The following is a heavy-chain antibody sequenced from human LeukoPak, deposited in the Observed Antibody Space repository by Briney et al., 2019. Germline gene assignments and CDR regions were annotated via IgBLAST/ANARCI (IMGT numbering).Heavy chain of an antibody. CDR1: GFTFNSYW. D-gene: IGHD3-10*01. J-gene: IGHJ4*02. CDR2: IKQDGNEK. Sequence: GGSLRLSCAASGFTFNSYWMNWVRQAPGKGLEWVASIKQDGNEKSYVDSVKGRFTISRDNPKNSLYLQMSSLRAEDTAVYYCVRQLGGSGSYWGQGTLVTVSS. CDR3: VRQLGGSGSY. V-gene: IGHV3-7*01.